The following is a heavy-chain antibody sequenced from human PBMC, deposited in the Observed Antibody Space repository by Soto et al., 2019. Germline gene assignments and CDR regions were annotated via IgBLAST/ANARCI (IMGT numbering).Heavy chain of an antibody. D-gene: IGHD3-10*01. J-gene: IGHJ6*02. V-gene: IGHV3-11*01. CDR3: AIGGGQIYYKGLDV. CDR1: GLFFSDYY. CDR2: ISGTGDTK. Sequence: GGSLRLSCAASGLFFSDYYLSWIRQAPGKTLECVAYISGTGDTKYYADSVTGRFTISRDNPKNSLYLQMNSLRPEDAAVYYCAIGGGQIYYKGLDVWGQGTTVTVSS.